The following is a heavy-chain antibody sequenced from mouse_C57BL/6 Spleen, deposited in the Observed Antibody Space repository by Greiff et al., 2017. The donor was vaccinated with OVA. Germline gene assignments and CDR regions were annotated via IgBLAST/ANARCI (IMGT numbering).Heavy chain of an antibody. CDR1: GYTFTDYY. J-gene: IGHJ2*01. CDR2: IYPGSGNT. V-gene: IGHV1-76*01. D-gene: IGHD1-1*01. CDR3: ARGEYYGSSYFDY. Sequence: VQLVESGAELVRPGASVKLSCKASGYTFTDYYINWVKQRPGQGLEWIARIYPGSGNTYYNEKFKGKATLTAEKSSSTAYMQLSSLTAEDSAVYVCARGEYYGSSYFDYWGQGTTVTVSA.